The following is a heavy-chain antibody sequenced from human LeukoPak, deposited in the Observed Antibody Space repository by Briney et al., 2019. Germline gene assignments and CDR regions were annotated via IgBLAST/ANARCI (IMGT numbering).Heavy chain of an antibody. D-gene: IGHD3-10*01. CDR2: ISFTGGT. CDR1: RGSISNSF. J-gene: IGHJ4*02. Sequence: SETLSLTCTVSRGSISNSFWSWVRQPPGKGLEWIGHISFTGGTTYNPSLESRVTISLDTSKHQFSLRLTSVTAADTAVYFCARAAKFYFGSETYYYFDYWGQGSLVTVSS. CDR3: ARAAKFYFGSETYYYFDY. V-gene: IGHV4-59*01.